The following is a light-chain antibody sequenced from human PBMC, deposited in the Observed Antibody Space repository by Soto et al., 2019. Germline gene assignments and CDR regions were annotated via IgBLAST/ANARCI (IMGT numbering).Light chain of an antibody. Sequence: QSVLTQPASVSGSPGQSITISCTGTSSDVGGYNYVSWYQHHPGKAPKLMIYEVSNRPSGISNRFSGSKSGNTASLTISGLQAEDEPDYYCSSYTSSSVWVFGGGTKLTVL. J-gene: IGLJ3*02. V-gene: IGLV2-14*01. CDR2: EVS. CDR3: SSYTSSSVWV. CDR1: SSDVGGYNY.